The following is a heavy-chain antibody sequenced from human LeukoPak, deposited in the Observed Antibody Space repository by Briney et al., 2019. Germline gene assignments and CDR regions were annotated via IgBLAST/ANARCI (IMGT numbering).Heavy chain of an antibody. CDR1: GFTFSTYA. D-gene: IGHD6-6*01. V-gene: IGHV3-21*01. CDR3: ARDYSSSYKEDFQH. J-gene: IGHJ1*01. CDR2: ISSSSSYI. Sequence: GGSLRLSCEASGFTFSTYAMNWVRQAPGKGLEWVSSISSSSSYIYYADSVKGRFTISRDNAKNSLYLQMNSLRAEDTAVYYCARDYSSSYKEDFQHWGQGTLVTVSS.